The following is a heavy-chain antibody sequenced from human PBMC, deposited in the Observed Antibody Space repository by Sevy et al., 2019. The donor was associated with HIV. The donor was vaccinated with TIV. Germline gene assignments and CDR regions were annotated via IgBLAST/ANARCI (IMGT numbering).Heavy chain of an antibody. CDR3: TGATVFGATWFDP. V-gene: IGHV3-15*01. D-gene: IGHD3-3*01. CDR1: GYTFNNAW. CDR2: IKSKTEGGSE. Sequence: GGSLRLSCAASGYTFNNAWMSWVRQAPGKGLEWLGRIKSKTEGGSEEYASPVKGRFPISRDDSKSTLYLQMNRLRTEDTGVYYCTGATVFGATWFDPWGQGALVTVSS. J-gene: IGHJ5*02.